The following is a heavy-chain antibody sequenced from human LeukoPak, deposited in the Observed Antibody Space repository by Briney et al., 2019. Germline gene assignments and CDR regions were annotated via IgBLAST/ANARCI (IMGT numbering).Heavy chain of an antibody. D-gene: IGHD1-14*01. CDR1: GFTFSSYA. J-gene: IGHJ4*02. CDR2: ISYDGSNK. V-gene: IGHV3-30-3*01. Sequence: PGRSLRLSCAASGFTFSSYAMHWVRQAPGKGLEWVAVISYDGSNKYYADSVKGRFTISRDNSKNTLYLQMNSLRAEDTAVYYCARDYRPGDYWGQGTLVTVSS. CDR3: ARDYRPGDY.